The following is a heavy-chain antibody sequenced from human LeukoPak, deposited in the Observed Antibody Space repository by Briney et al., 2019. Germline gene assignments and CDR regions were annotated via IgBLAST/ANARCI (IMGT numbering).Heavy chain of an antibody. V-gene: IGHV1-18*01. J-gene: IGHJ4*02. D-gene: IGHD3-3*01. CDR3: ARGLSYYDFWSGRLAPPADSLFDY. CDR2: ISAYNSNT. Sequence: GASVKVSCKASGYTFTSYGISWVRQAPGQGLEWMGWISAYNSNTNYAQKLQGRVTMTTDTSTSTACTELRSLRSDDTAVYYCARGLSYYDFWSGRLAPPADSLFDYWGQGTLVTVSS. CDR1: GYTFTSYG.